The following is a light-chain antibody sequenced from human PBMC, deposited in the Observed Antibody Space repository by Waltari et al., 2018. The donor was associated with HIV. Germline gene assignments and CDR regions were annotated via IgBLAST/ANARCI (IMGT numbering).Light chain of an antibody. CDR2: WAS. J-gene: IGKJ3*01. CDR1: KSVLYNSNNKNY. V-gene: IGKV4-1*01. Sequence: DIVMTQSPDSLDVSLGERATITCKSSKSVLYNSNNKNYITWYQQKPGQPPKLLIYWASTRESGVPDRFSGSGSGTDFTLTINSLQAEDVAVYYCQQYFSTPFTFGPGTKVGIK. CDR3: QQYFSTPFT.